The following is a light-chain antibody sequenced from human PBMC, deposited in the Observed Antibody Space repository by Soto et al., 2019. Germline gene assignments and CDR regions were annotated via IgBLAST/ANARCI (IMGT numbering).Light chain of an antibody. V-gene: IGKV1-39*01. CDR2: AAS. CDR3: HQSHSTPLT. CDR1: LKISRY. Sequence: DIQMTQSPSSLSAFVGDRVTITCRASLKISRYLKWYQQKPGKAPKFLIYAASSLQSGVPSRFSGSGSGTDFTLTISSLQPEDSATYYCHQSHSTPLTFGGGTKVEIK. J-gene: IGKJ4*01.